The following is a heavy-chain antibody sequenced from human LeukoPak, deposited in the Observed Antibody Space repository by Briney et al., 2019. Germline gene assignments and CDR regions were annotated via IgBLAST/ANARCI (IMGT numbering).Heavy chain of an antibody. CDR2: IYYSGIT. J-gene: IGHJ3*02. CDR3: ARDLGGVIIVVPSAFDM. D-gene: IGHD3-10*01. CDR1: GVSISSSSYY. V-gene: IGHV4-39*07. Sequence: SETLSLTCSVSGVSISSSSYYWGWIRQPPGKGLEWIGSIYYSGITYYNLSLKSRVSILVDTSKNQFSLKLSSVTAADTAVYYCARDLGGVIIVVPSAFDMWGQGTMVTVSS.